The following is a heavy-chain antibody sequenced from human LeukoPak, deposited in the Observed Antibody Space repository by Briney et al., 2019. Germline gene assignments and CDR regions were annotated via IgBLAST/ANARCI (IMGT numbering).Heavy chain of an antibody. J-gene: IGHJ6*02. CDR2: ISYDGSNK. CDR1: GFTFSSYG. V-gene: IGHV3-30*18. D-gene: IGHD4-17*01. Sequence: GGSLRLSCAASGFTFSSYGMHWVRQAPGKGLEWVAVISYDGSNKYYADSVKGRFTISRDNSKNTLYLQMNSLRAEDTAVYYCAKGDYGEDHGMDVWGQGTTVTVSS. CDR3: AKGDYGEDHGMDV.